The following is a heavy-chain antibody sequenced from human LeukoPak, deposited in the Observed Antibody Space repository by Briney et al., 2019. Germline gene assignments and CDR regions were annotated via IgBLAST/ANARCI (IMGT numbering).Heavy chain of an antibody. J-gene: IGHJ3*02. D-gene: IGHD3-16*02. V-gene: IGHV1-2*02. CDR2: INPNSGGT. CDR3: ARFLIVEMAPNKPRPFDI. Sequence: ASVKVSCKASGYTFTGYYMHWVRQAPGQGLEWMGWINPNSGGTNYAQKFQGRVTMTRDTSISTAYMELSRLRSDDTAVYYCARFLIVEMAPNKPRPFDIWGQGTMVTVSS. CDR1: GYTFTGYY.